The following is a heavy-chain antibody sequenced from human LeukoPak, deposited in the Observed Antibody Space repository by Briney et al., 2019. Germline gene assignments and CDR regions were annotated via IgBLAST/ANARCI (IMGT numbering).Heavy chain of an antibody. CDR1: GFTFSSYA. V-gene: IGHV3-30-3*01. Sequence: PGGSLRLSCAASGFTFSSYAMHWVRQAPGKGLEWVAVISYDGSNKYYADSVKGRFTISRDNSKNTLYLQMNSLRAEDTAVYYCARDNPATGDGFDYWGQGTLVTVSS. J-gene: IGHJ4*02. CDR2: ISYDGSNK. D-gene: IGHD1-1*01. CDR3: ARDNPATGDGFDY.